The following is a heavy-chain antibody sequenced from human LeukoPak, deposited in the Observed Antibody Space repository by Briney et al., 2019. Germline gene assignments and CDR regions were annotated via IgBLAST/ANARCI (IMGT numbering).Heavy chain of an antibody. CDR3: ARDGPYYGSGRDWFDP. CDR1: GGSISSSSYY. CDR2: IYYSGST. Sequence: SETLSLTCTVSGGSISSSSYYWGWIRQPPGKGLEWIGSIYYSGSTYYNPSLKSRVTISVDTSKNQFSLKLSSVTAADTAVYYCARDGPYYGSGRDWFDPWGQGTLVTVSS. J-gene: IGHJ5*02. V-gene: IGHV4-39*07. D-gene: IGHD3-10*01.